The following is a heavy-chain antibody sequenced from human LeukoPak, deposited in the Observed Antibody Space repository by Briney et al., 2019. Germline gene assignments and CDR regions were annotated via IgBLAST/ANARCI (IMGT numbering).Heavy chain of an antibody. D-gene: IGHD2-2*01. V-gene: IGHV1-18*01. CDR1: GYSFNAYG. J-gene: IGHJ5*02. Sequence: ASVKVSCKASGYSFNAYGISWVRQAPGQGLEWMGWVSADNGETNDAQKFQGRVTMTRDTSTSTAYMELRSLRSDDTAVYYCARDYQLLLLWDCFDPWGQGTLVSVSS. CDR3: ARDYQLLLLWDCFDP. CDR2: VSADNGET.